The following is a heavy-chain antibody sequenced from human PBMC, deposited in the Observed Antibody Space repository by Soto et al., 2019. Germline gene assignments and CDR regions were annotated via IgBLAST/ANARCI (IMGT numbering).Heavy chain of an antibody. V-gene: IGHV4-59*08. CDR1: GGSINPYY. J-gene: IGHJ5*02. Sequence: SETLSLTCTVSGGSINPYYWGWIRQPPGKGLEWIGNIYYSGTTNYHPSLKSRVTISLDTSKNQFSLKLSSVTAADTAVYYCARGVGSGSYYNQYNWFDPWGQGTLVTVSS. D-gene: IGHD3-10*01. CDR2: IYYSGTT. CDR3: ARGVGSGSYYNQYNWFDP.